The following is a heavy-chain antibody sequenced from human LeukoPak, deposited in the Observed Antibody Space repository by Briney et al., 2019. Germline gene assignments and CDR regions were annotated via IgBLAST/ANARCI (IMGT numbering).Heavy chain of an antibody. J-gene: IGHJ4*02. V-gene: IGHV4-59*01. D-gene: IGHD6-6*01. CDR2: IYYSGST. Sequence: SETLSLTCTVSGGPISSYYWSWIRQPPGKGLEWIGYIYYSGSTNYNPSLKSRVTISVDTSKNQFSLKLSSVTAADTAVYYCARAGRGSSSSGDLFDYWGQGTLVTVSS. CDR1: GGPISSYY. CDR3: ARAGRGSSSSGDLFDY.